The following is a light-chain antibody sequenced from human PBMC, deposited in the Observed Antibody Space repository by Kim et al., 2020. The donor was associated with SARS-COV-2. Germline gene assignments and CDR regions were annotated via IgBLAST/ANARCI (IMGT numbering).Light chain of an antibody. CDR2: LHNEGSH. CDR1: SDHSNYA. V-gene: IGLV4-69*01. J-gene: IGLJ2*01. Sequence: ASVKLTCTLSSDHSNYAIAWHQDRPGKGPRYLMKLHNEGSHSKGDEVPDRFSGSSAGAERYLTISSLQSEDEAVYYCQTWGTGSVVFGGGTQLTVL. CDR3: QTWGTGSVV.